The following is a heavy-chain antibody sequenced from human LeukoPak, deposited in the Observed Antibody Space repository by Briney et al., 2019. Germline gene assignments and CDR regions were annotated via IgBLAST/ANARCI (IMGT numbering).Heavy chain of an antibody. CDR3: ARDSWGYSGLDY. Sequence: SETLSLTCAVSGGSISSSSYYWGWIRQPPGKGLEWIGSIYHSGSTYYNPSLKSRVTISVDTSKNQFSLKLSSVTAADTAVYYCARDSWGYSGLDYWGQGTLVTVSS. D-gene: IGHD1-26*01. CDR1: GGSISSSSYY. CDR2: IYHSGST. V-gene: IGHV4-39*07. J-gene: IGHJ4*02.